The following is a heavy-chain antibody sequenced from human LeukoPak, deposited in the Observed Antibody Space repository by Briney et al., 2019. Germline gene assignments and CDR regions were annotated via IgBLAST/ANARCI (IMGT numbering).Heavy chain of an antibody. J-gene: IGHJ4*02. V-gene: IGHV3-23*01. CDR2: ISGSGRTT. D-gene: IGHD1-26*01. Sequence: GGSLRLSCVASGFTFSSYGMTWVRQAPGKGLEWVSTISGSGRTTYYADFVKGRFTISRDNSKNTLYLQMNSLRAEDTAVYYCAKVRIVGATDFDYWGQGTLVTVSS. CDR1: GFTFSSYG. CDR3: AKVRIVGATDFDY.